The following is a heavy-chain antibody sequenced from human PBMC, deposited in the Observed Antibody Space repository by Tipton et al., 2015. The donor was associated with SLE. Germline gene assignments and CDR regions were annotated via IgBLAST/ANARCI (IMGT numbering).Heavy chain of an antibody. Sequence: QLVQSGAEVKKPGASVKVSCKASGYTFTSYSITWVRQAPGQGLEWMGWISASNGDTNYAQKFQGRVTMTRDTSTSTIYMEVNSLRSEDTAVYFCARDRTAFDFWGQGTVVTVSS. CDR3: ARDRTAFDF. J-gene: IGHJ3*01. CDR2: ISASNGDT. CDR1: GYTFTSYS. V-gene: IGHV1-18*01.